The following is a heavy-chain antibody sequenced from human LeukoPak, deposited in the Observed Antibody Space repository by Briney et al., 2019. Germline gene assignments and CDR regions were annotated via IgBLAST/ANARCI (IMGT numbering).Heavy chain of an antibody. Sequence: PGGSLRLSCAASGFTFGDYAMSWVRQAPGKGLEWVGFIRSKSYGGTTEYAASVKGRFTISRDDSKSIAYLQMNSLKTEDTAVYYCTRERGLKYYYDSSGYYYHWGQGTLVTVSS. V-gene: IGHV3-49*04. CDR2: IRSKSYGGTT. J-gene: IGHJ5*02. CDR3: TRERGLKYYYDSSGYYYH. CDR1: GFTFGDYA. D-gene: IGHD3-22*01.